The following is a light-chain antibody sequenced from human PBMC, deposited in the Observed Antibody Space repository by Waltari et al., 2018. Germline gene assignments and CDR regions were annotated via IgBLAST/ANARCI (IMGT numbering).Light chain of an antibody. Sequence: IQTTQSPSSLSASVGDRVTITCRPSQGISNWLAWYQQKPGKAPKLLIYKASSLQSGVHSRFSGSGSGTDFTLSISSLQPEDFATYYCQQYNSAPFTFGPGTKLDIK. CDR3: QQYNSAPFT. CDR1: QGISNW. J-gene: IGKJ3*01. CDR2: KAS. V-gene: IGKV1-12*01.